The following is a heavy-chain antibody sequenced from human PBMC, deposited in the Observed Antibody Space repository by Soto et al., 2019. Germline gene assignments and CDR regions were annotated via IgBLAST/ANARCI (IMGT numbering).Heavy chain of an antibody. D-gene: IGHD2-8*02. CDR2: ISPDDSDT. CDR1: GYTFTSRW. V-gene: IGHV5-51*01. Sequence: PGESVKISCMGSGYTFTSRWIGWVRQMPGKGLEWIGIISPDDSDTRYSPSFQGQVTISANKSIRTAYLQWNSLKASDTATYYCVRVGLVGSNSLTNASFDPWGPGTLVTVSS. CDR3: VRVGLVGSNSLTNASFDP. J-gene: IGHJ5*02.